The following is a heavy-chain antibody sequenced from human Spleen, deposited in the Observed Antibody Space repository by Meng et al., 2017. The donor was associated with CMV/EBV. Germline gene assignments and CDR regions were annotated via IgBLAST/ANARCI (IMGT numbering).Heavy chain of an antibody. V-gene: IGHV3-48*03. Sequence: LSLTCAASGFTFSSYEMNWVRQAPGKGLEWVSYISSSGTTIHYADSVKGRFTVSRDNAKNSLYLQMNSLRAEDTAVYYCARDILGYYDFWSGPNWFDPWGQGTLVTVSS. D-gene: IGHD3-3*01. J-gene: IGHJ5*02. CDR3: ARDILGYYDFWSGPNWFDP. CDR1: GFTFSSYE. CDR2: ISSSGTTI.